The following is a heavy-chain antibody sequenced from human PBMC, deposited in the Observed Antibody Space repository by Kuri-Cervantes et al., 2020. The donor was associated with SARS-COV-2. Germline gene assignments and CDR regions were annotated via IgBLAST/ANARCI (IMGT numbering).Heavy chain of an antibody. V-gene: IGHV3-30-3*01. CDR1: GFTFSSYA. D-gene: IGHD1-26*01. CDR3: AKDDEDSGIYGDAFDI. CDR2: ISYDGSNK. J-gene: IGHJ3*02. Sequence: GESLKISCAASGFTFSSYAMHWVRQAPGKGLEWVAVISYDGSNKYYADSVKGRFTISRDNPKNTLYLQMNSLRAEDTAVYYCAKDDEDSGIYGDAFDIWGQGTMVTVSS.